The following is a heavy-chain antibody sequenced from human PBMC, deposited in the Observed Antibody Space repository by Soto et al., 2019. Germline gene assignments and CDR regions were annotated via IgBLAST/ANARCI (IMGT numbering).Heavy chain of an antibody. Sequence: EAQLVESGGGLVQPGGSLRLSCAASGFTSSRYIMSWVRQAPGKGLEYIAYIDTGSISKYYADSVEGRFAISRDNAKNSLYLQLNSLRDEDTALYFCTRDRLTGDFREAFDIWGQGTLVTVSS. J-gene: IGHJ3*02. CDR3: TRDRLTGDFREAFDI. V-gene: IGHV3-48*02. CDR1: GFTSSRYI. D-gene: IGHD1-20*01. CDR2: IDTGSISK.